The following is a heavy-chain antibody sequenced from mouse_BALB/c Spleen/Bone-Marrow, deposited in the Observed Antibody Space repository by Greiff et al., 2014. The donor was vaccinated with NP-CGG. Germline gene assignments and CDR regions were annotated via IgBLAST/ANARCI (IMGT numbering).Heavy chain of an antibody. D-gene: IGHD2-1*01. CDR3: ARYGNYFYAMDY. CDR1: GFTFSSFG. V-gene: IGHV5-17*02. J-gene: IGHJ4*01. Sequence: VQLVESGGGLVQPGGSRKLSCAASGFTFSSFGMHWVRQAPEKGLEWVAYISSGSSTIYYADTVKGRFTISRDNPKNTLFLQMTSLRSEDTAMYYCARYGNYFYAMDYWGRGTSVTVSS. CDR2: ISSGSSTI.